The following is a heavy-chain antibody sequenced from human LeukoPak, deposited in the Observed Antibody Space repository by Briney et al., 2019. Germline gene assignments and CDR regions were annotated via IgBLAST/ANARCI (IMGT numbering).Heavy chain of an antibody. V-gene: IGHV4-61*01. D-gene: IGHD2-15*01. J-gene: IGHJ6*03. CDR2: IYYSGST. CDR1: GYSISSGYY. Sequence: SETLSLTCAVSGYSISSGYYWSWIRQPPGRGLEWIGYIYYSGSTNYNPSLKSRVTISVDTSKNQFSLKLSSVTAADTAVYYCARDVVAANYYYYYMDVWGKGTTVTVSS. CDR3: ARDVVAANYYYYYMDV.